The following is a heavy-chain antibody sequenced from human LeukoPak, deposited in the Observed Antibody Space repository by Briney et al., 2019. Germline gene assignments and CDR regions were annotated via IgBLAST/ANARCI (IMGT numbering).Heavy chain of an antibody. CDR2: INPSGST. CDR3: ARDPDTAMVGDY. D-gene: IGHD5-18*01. CDR1: GGSFSGYY. J-gene: IGHJ4*02. V-gene: IGHV4-34*01. Sequence: SETLSLTCAVYGGSFSGYYWSWIRQPPGKGLEWIGEINPSGSTNYNPSLKSRVTISVDTSKNQFSLKLSSVTAADTAVYYCARDPDTAMVGDYWGQGTLVTVSS.